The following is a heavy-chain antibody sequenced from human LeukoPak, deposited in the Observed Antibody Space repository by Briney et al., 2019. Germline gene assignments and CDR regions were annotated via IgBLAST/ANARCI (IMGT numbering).Heavy chain of an antibody. Sequence: GGSLRLSCAASGFTFSSYGMHWVRRAPGKGLECVSYISSSGNTTYHADSVKGRFTISRDNAKNSLYLQMSSLRAEDTAVYYCARDGGSSWYFDYWGQGTLVTVSS. V-gene: IGHV3-48*04. J-gene: IGHJ4*02. D-gene: IGHD6-13*01. CDR1: GFTFSSYG. CDR3: ARDGGSSWYFDY. CDR2: ISSSGNTT.